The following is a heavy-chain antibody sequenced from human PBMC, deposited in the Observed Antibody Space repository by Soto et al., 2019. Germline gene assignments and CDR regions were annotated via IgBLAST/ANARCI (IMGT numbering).Heavy chain of an antibody. Sequence: GGSLRLSCAAAGFDFEDYAMHWVRQVPGKGLEWVSLTNSDGTDSYYMDSVKGRFTISRDNAKSTLYLQMDRLRPEDTALYFCAKSLYYYDSSPLDHWGQGTLVTVS. V-gene: IGHV3-43D*04. CDR1: GFDFEDYA. J-gene: IGHJ4*02. D-gene: IGHD3-22*01. CDR3: AKSLYYYDSSPLDH. CDR2: TNSDGTDS.